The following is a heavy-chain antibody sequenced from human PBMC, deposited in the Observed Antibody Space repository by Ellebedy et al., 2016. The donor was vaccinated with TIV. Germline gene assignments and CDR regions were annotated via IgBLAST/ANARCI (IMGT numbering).Heavy chain of an antibody. J-gene: IGHJ6*02. V-gene: IGHV3-23*01. CDR3: AKDRMRYSYAPLYGMDV. Sequence: PGGSLRLSCAASGFTFSSYAMSWVRQAPGKGLEWVSAISGSGGSTYYADSVKGRFTISRDNSKNTLYLQMNSLRAEDTAVYYCAKDRMRYSYAPLYGMDVWGQGTTVTVSS. CDR1: GFTFSSYA. CDR2: ISGSGGST. D-gene: IGHD5-18*01.